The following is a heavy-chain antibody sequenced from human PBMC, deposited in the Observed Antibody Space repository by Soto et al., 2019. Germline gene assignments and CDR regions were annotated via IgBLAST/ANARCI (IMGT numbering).Heavy chain of an antibody. CDR3: ARVHCSAGTCLDGLDF. CDR1: GDSVSSNGAC. Sequence: SQTLSLTCVISGDSVSSNGACWNWIRQSLSRGLQWLGRIYYRSKWFHDCAASVESRMAINPDTSRNQFSLQLNYVTPEDTAVYYCARVHCSAGTCLDGLDFWGQGTTVTVSS. D-gene: IGHD2-15*01. J-gene: IGHJ6*02. V-gene: IGHV6-1*01. CDR2: IYYRSKWFH.